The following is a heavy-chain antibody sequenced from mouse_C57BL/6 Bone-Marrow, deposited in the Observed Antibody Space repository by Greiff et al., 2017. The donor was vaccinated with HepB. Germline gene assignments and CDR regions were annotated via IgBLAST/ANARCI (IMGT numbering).Heavy chain of an antibody. CDR3: ARVVGFDY. CDR2: INPSSGYT. CDR1: GYTFTSYT. J-gene: IGHJ2*01. D-gene: IGHD1-1*02. V-gene: IGHV1-4*01. Sequence: VKVVESGAELARPGASVKMSCKASGYTFTSYTMHWVKQRPGQGLEWIGYINPSSGYTKYNQKFKDKATLTADKSSSTAYMQLSSLTSEDSAVYYCARVVGFDYWGQGTTLTVSS.